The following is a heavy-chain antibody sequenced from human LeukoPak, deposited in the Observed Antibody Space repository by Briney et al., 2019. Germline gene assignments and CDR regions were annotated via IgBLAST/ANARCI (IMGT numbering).Heavy chain of an antibody. Sequence: GGSLRLSCVVSGFTFSSYGMHWVRQAPGKGLEWVAIIWYDGNNKYYADSVKGRFTISRDNSKSTVYLQMDSLRAEDTAMYYCARGGGGSYYLYFDYWGQGALVTVSS. V-gene: IGHV3-33*01. D-gene: IGHD1-26*01. CDR1: GFTFSSYG. J-gene: IGHJ4*02. CDR2: IWYDGNNK. CDR3: ARGGGGSYYLYFDY.